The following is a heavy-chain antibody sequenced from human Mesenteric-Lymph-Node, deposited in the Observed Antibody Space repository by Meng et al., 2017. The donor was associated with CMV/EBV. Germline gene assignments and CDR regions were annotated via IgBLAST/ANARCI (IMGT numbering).Heavy chain of an antibody. D-gene: IGHD3-10*01. Sequence: ASVKVSCKASGYTFTSYGISWVRQAPGQGLEWMGWIDPNSGGTNYAQNFQGRVTMTRDTSISTASMELSRLRSDDTAVYYCARVSYGSGSYEDAFDIWGQGTMVTVSS. CDR1: GYTFTSYG. V-gene: IGHV1-2*02. CDR3: ARVSYGSGSYEDAFDI. J-gene: IGHJ3*02. CDR2: IDPNSGGT.